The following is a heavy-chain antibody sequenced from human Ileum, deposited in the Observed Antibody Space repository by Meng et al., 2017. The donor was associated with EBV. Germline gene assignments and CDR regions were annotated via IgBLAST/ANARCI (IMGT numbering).Heavy chain of an antibody. J-gene: IGHJ4*02. CDR2: IHHTEST. CDR1: GGSISRSNW. D-gene: IGHD3-22*01. CDR3: ARESYSDSSGYYSLDY. Sequence: AQRQEAGPGLVKPSGPLSLTCAVSGGSISRSNWWSWVRQAPGKGLEWIGEIHHTESTNYNPSLKRRVTISVDKSKNQFSLKLSSVTAADTAVYYCARESYSDSSGYYSLDYWGQGSLVTVSS. V-gene: IGHV4-4*02.